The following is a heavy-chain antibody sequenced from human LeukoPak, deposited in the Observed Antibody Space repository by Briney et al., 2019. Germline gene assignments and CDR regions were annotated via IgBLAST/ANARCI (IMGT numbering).Heavy chain of an antibody. V-gene: IGHV1-69*04. Sequence: GASVKVSCKASGGTFSSYAISWVRQAPGQGLEWMGRIIPILGIANHAQKFQGRVTITADKSTSTAYMELSSLRSEDTAVYYCARDLVVVPAAIRGNWFDPWGQGTLVTVSS. CDR2: IIPILGIA. CDR3: ARDLVVVPAAIRGNWFDP. J-gene: IGHJ5*02. CDR1: GGTFSSYA. D-gene: IGHD2-2*02.